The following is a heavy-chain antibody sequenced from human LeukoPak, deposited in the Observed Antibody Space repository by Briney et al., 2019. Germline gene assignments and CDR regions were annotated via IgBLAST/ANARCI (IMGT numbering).Heavy chain of an antibody. V-gene: IGHV1-69-2*01. CDR1: GYTFTDYY. CDR3: ARDLPLIVGADNYFDY. D-gene: IGHD1-26*01. CDR2: VDPEDGET. J-gene: IGHJ4*02. Sequence: GASVKISCKASGYTFTDYYMHWVQQAPGKGLEWMGRVDPEDGETIYAEKFQGRVTITADTSTDTAYMELSSLRSEDTAVYYCARDLPLIVGADNYFDYWGQGTLVTVSS.